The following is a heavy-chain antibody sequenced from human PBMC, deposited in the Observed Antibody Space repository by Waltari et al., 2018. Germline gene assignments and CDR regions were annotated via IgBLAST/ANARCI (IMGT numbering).Heavy chain of an antibody. J-gene: IGHJ4*02. CDR2: IYPGDSDT. CDR1: GYSFTSYW. V-gene: IGHV5-51*01. CDR3: ARLSDGHNYYDSSGTIDY. D-gene: IGHD3-22*01. Sequence: EVQLVQSGAEVKKPGESLTISCKGSGYSFTSYWIGWVRQMPGKGLEWMGIIYPGDSDTRYSPSFQGQVTISADKSISTAYLQWSSLKASDTAMYYCARLSDGHNYYDSSGTIDYWGQGTLVTVSS.